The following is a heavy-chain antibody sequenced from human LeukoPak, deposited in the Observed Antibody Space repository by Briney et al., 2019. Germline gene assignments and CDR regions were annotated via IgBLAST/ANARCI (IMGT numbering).Heavy chain of an antibody. V-gene: IGHV3-23*01. Sequence: GGSLRLSCAASGFTFSSYAMSWVRQAPGKGLEWVSAISGSGGSTYYADSVKGRFTISRDNAKNSLYLQMNSLRAEDTAVYYCAREYYYDSSGYPNWFDPWGQGTLVTVSS. J-gene: IGHJ5*02. CDR3: AREYYYDSSGYPNWFDP. CDR2: ISGSGGST. D-gene: IGHD3-22*01. CDR1: GFTFSSYA.